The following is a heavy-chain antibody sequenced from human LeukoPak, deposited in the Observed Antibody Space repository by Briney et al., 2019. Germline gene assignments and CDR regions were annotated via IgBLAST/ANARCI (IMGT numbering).Heavy chain of an antibody. CDR2: INHSGST. J-gene: IGHJ4*02. V-gene: IGHV4-34*01. CDR3: ARGDIVVVPAAIYFDY. Sequence: SETLSLTCAVYGGSFSGYYWSWIRQPPGKGLEWIGEINHSGSTNYNPSLKSRVTISVDTSKNQFSLKLSSVTAADTAVYYCARGDIVVVPAAIYFDYWGQGTLVTVSS. D-gene: IGHD2-2*02. CDR1: GGSFSGYY.